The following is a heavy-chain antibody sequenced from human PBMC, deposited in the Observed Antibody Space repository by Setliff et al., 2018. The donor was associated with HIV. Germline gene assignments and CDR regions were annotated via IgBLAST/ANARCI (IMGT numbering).Heavy chain of an antibody. CDR3: AREIGDYYDSSGYYPPTDYYYGMDV. CDR2: ISAYNGNT. V-gene: IGHV1-18*01. J-gene: IGHJ6*02. Sequence: AASVKVSCKASGYTFTSYDISWVRQAPGQGLEWMGWISAYNGNTNYAQKLQGRVTMTTDTSTSTAYMELRSLRSDDTDVYYCAREIGDYYDSSGYYPPTDYYYGMDVWGQGTTVTVSS. CDR1: GYTFTSYD. D-gene: IGHD3-22*01.